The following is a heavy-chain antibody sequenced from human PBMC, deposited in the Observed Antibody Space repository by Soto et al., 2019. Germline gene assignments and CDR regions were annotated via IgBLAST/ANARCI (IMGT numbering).Heavy chain of an antibody. CDR1: GGSISSYY. V-gene: IGHV4-59*01. Sequence: SETLSLTCTVSGGSISSYYWSWIRQPPGKGLEWIGYIYYSGSTNYNPPLKSRVTISVDTSKNQFSLKLSSVTAADTAVYYCARDRYDFWSGHNMGWYFDYWGQGTLVTVSS. CDR2: IYYSGST. J-gene: IGHJ4*02. CDR3: ARDRYDFWSGHNMGWYFDY. D-gene: IGHD3-3*01.